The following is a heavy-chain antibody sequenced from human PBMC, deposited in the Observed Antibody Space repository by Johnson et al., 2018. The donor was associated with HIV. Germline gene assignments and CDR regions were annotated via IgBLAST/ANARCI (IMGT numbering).Heavy chain of an antibody. V-gene: IGHV3-23*04. CDR1: GFAFSNYA. J-gene: IGHJ3*02. CDR3: AKADSSSSPWMGLDI. CDR2: ITGSGGNT. Sequence: VQLVESGGGLVQPGGSLRLSCAASGFAFSNYAMTWVRQAPGKGLEWVSSITGSGGNTYDADSVKGRFTISRDNSKNTLYLQMNSLTAEDTALYYCAKADSSSSPWMGLDIWGQGTMVTVSS. D-gene: IGHD6-13*01.